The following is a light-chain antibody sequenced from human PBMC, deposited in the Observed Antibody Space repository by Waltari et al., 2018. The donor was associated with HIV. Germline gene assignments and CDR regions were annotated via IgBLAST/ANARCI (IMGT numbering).Light chain of an antibody. CDR2: GDS. CDR1: NSNIGAGSD. Sequence: SVLTQPPSVSGAPGQWVTISCTGNNSNIGAGSDVHWYRQFPGSAPELVVYGDSIRPSGVPDRFSGSKSGVSASLDISGLQTEDEGDYYCQSYDNNLSGLWVFGGGTKLTVL. V-gene: IGLV1-40*01. J-gene: IGLJ3*02. CDR3: QSYDNNLSGLWV.